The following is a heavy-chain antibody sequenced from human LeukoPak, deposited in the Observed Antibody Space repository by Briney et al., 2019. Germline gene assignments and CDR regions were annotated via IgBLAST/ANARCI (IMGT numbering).Heavy chain of an antibody. J-gene: IGHJ3*02. D-gene: IGHD2-21*02. CDR3: AKDRVTVIFWNAFDI. CDR2: ISSSSSYI. Sequence: GGSLRLSCAASGFTFSSYTMKWVRQAPGKGLEWVSSISSSSSYIYYADSVKGRFTISRDNAKNSLFLQMNSLRAEDTAVYYCAKDRVTVIFWNAFDIWGQGTMVTVSS. V-gene: IGHV3-21*04. CDR1: GFTFSSYT.